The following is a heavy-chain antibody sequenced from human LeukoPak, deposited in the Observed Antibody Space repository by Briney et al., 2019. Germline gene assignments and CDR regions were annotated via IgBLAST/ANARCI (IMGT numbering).Heavy chain of an antibody. D-gene: IGHD6-13*01. CDR3: ARGKQLEIFDY. CDR2: IKQDGSEK. Sequence: GGSLRLSCAASGFTFSSYWMSWVRQAPGKGLEWVANIKQDGSEKYYVDSVKGRFTTSRDNAKNSLYLQMNSLRAEDTAAYYCARGKQLEIFDYWGQGTLVTVSS. CDR1: GFTFSSYW. J-gene: IGHJ4*02. V-gene: IGHV3-7*01.